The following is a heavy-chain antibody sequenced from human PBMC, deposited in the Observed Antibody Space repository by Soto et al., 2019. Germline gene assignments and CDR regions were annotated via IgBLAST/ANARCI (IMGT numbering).Heavy chain of an antibody. Sequence: QVHLVQSGAEVKKPGASVKVSCKASGYTFTSYGITWVQQAPGQGLDWMGWISAHNGNTDYAQKLQGRVIVTRDTSTSTAYMELRSLISDDTAVNYCARGRYGDYWGQGALVTVSS. CDR3: ARGRYGDY. V-gene: IGHV1-18*01. J-gene: IGHJ4*02. D-gene: IGHD1-1*01. CDR1: GYTFTSYG. CDR2: ISAHNGNT.